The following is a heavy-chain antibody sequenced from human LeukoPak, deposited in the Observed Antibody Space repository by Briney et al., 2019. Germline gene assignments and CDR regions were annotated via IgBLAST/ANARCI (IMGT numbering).Heavy chain of an antibody. D-gene: IGHD2-8*02. CDR3: ARVGTGGYYYYYMDF. CDR1: GGSFSGYY. J-gene: IGHJ6*03. CDR2: INHSGST. V-gene: IGHV4-34*01. Sequence: SETLSLTCAVYGGSFSGYYWSWIRQPPGKGLEWIGEINHSGSTNYNPSLKSRVTISVDTSKNQFSLNLSSVTSAHTAVYYCARVGTGGYYYYYMDFWAKGTTVTVSS.